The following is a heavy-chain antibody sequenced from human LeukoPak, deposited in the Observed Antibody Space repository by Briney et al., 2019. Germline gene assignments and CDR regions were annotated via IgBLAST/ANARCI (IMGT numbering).Heavy chain of an antibody. J-gene: IGHJ5*02. CDR3: ARGGDYVWGSYRYSNWFDP. V-gene: IGHV4-34*01. Sequence: SETLSLTCAVYGGSFSGYYWSWIRQPPGKGLEWIGEINHSGSTNYNPSLKGRVTISVDTSKNQFSLKLSSVTAADTAVYYCARGGDYVWGSYRYSNWFDPWGQGTLVTVSS. D-gene: IGHD3-16*02. CDR1: GGSFSGYY. CDR2: INHSGST.